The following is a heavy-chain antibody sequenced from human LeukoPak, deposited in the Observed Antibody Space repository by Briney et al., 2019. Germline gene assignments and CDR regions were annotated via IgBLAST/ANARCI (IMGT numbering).Heavy chain of an antibody. Sequence: PSETLSLTCTVSGGSISSSSYYWGWIRQPPGKGLEWIGSIYYSGSTYYNPSLKSRVTISGDTSKNQFSLKLSSVTAADTAVYYCASWYYDSSGYSCFDYWGQGTLVTVSS. J-gene: IGHJ4*02. CDR3: ASWYYDSSGYSCFDY. CDR2: IYYSGST. D-gene: IGHD3-22*01. V-gene: IGHV4-39*07. CDR1: GGSISSSSYY.